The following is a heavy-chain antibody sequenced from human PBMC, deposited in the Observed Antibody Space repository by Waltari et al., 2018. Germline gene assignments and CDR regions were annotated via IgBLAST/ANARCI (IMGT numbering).Heavy chain of an antibody. CDR2: MFSGGST. J-gene: IGHJ6*02. CDR1: GFRVSGNF. V-gene: IGHV3-53*01. CDR3: AREDMFGQADYHGMDV. Sequence: EVKLVESGGGMIQPGGSLRLSCTVSGFRVSGNFMCWVRQAPGKGLEWVSVMFSGGSTKYADSVTGRFTISRDISSNTLNLQMNSLRPDDTAIYYCAREDMFGQADYHGMDVWGQGTSVIVSS. D-gene: IGHD3-3*02.